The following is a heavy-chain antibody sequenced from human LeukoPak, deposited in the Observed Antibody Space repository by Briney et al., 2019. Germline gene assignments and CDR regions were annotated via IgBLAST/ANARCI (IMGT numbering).Heavy chain of an antibody. V-gene: IGHV3-33*08. CDR3: ARDPRGIAVAGTLDY. Sequence: GGSLRLSCVASGFTFSSYGMHWVCQSPGKGLEWVAVTWYDGSKTYYADSVKGRFTSSRDNSKNTMYLKMNSLRAEDTAVYYCARDPRGIAVAGTLDYWGQGTQVTVSS. D-gene: IGHD6-19*01. CDR1: GFTFSSYG. J-gene: IGHJ4*02. CDR2: TWYDGSKT.